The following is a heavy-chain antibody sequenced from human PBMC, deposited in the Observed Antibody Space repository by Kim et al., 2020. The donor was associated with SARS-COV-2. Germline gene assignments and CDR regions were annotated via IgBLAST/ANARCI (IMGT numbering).Heavy chain of an antibody. CDR1: GGSISSSSYY. D-gene: IGHD3-10*01. Sequence: SETLSLTCTVSGGSISSSSYYWGWIRQPPGKGLEWIGSIYYSGSTYYNPSLKSRVTISVDTSKNQFSLKLSSVTAADTAVYYCAREGALWFGEKTVSYYFDYWGQGTLVTVSS. CDR3: AREGALWFGEKTVSYYFDY. J-gene: IGHJ4*02. CDR2: IYYSGST. V-gene: IGHV4-39*07.